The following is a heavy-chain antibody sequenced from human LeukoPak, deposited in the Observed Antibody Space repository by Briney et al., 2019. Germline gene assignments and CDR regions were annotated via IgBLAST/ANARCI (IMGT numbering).Heavy chain of an antibody. D-gene: IGHD2/OR15-2a*01. CDR1: GGSFSGYY. CDR3: ARGRCRNSGCRPYFDY. J-gene: IGHJ4*02. CDR2: INHSGST. V-gene: IGHV4-34*01. Sequence: SETLSLTCAVYGGSFSGYYWSWIRQPPGKGLEWIGEINHSGSTNYNPSLKSRVTISTDTSKSQFSLNLRSVTAEDTGIYYCARGRCRNSGCRPYFDYWGQGTQVTVSS.